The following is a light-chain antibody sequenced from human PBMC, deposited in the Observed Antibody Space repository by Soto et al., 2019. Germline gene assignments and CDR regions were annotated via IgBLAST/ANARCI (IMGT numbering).Light chain of an antibody. Sequence: EIVLTQSPATLSLSPGESATLSCRASQSVTSYLAWYQQKPGQAPRLLIYDASNRATDIPARFSGSGSGTDFTLTISSLEPEDFAVYYCQQRRNSPPTWTFGQGTKVDIK. J-gene: IGKJ1*01. CDR2: DAS. CDR3: QQRRNSPPTWT. CDR1: QSVTSY. V-gene: IGKV3-11*01.